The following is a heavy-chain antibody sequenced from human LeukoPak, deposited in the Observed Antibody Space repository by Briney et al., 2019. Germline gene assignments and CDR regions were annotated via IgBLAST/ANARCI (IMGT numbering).Heavy chain of an antibody. CDR3: AKGGGNWGSYYFDY. D-gene: IGHD7-27*01. CDR1: GFTLRSYA. CDR2: ISSGSSST. Sequence: GGSLRLSCAASGFTLRSYAMSWVRQAPGKGLGSVSAISSGSSSTYYADSVKGRFTISRDNSKNTLYFQMNSLRVEDTAVYYCAKGGGNWGSYYFDYWGQGTLVTVSS. J-gene: IGHJ4*02. V-gene: IGHV3-23*01.